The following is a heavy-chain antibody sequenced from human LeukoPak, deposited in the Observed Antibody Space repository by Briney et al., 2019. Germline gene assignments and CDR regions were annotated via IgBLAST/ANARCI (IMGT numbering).Heavy chain of an antibody. Sequence: SETLSLTCTVSGGSISSSSYYWGWIRQPPGKGLEWIGSIYYSGSTYYNPSLKSRVTISVDTSKNQFSLKLNSVTAADTAVYYCAREGVGGWNDGDYYYYYMDVWGRGTTVTVSS. CDR3: AREGVGGWNDGDYYYYYMDV. CDR2: IYYSGST. V-gene: IGHV4-39*07. J-gene: IGHJ6*03. D-gene: IGHD1-1*01. CDR1: GGSISSSSYY.